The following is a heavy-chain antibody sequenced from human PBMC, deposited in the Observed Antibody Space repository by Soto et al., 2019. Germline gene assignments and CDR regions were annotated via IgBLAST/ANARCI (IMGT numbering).Heavy chain of an antibody. Sequence: SETLSLTCAVYGGSFSGYYWSWIRQPPGKGLEWIGEINHSGSTNYNPSLKSRVTISVDTSKNQFSLKLSSVTAADTAVYYCARGYTASEWLLVKGWFDPWGQGTLVTVSS. V-gene: IGHV4-34*01. CDR3: ARGYTASEWLLVKGWFDP. CDR2: INHSGST. J-gene: IGHJ5*02. CDR1: GGSFSGYY. D-gene: IGHD3-3*01.